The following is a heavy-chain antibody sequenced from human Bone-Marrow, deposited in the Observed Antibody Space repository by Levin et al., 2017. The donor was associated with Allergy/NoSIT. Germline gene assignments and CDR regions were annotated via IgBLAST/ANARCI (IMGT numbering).Heavy chain of an antibody. CDR2: IHYSGNT. J-gene: IGHJ3*02. CDR1: GGSIRMTTYY. V-gene: IGHV4-39*01. D-gene: IGHD3-10*01. Sequence: PSETLSLTCTVSGGSIRMTTYYWGWVRQPPGKGREWIGTIHYSGNTYYKPSLKSRVTLFVDTSKKQFSLRLSSVTAADTAVYYCARISPITTIRGLTPGAFDIWGQGTMVTVSS. CDR3: ARISPITTIRGLTPGAFDI.